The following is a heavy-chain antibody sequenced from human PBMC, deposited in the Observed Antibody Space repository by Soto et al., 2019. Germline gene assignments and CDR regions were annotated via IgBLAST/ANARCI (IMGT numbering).Heavy chain of an antibody. D-gene: IGHD2-15*01. Sequence: GESLKISCQSSGSPFSTYLVAWVRQMPGKALEWMGLIYPYDSDTRYNPSFRGQVTISADKSTSTFFLHCRSLKASDTATYFCARQRRDASDGCCLCPMHXWGHGTTVTVS. CDR1: GSPFSTYL. J-gene: IGHJ6*02. CDR3: ARQRRDASDGCCLCPMHX. CDR2: IYPYDSDT. V-gene: IGHV5-51*01.